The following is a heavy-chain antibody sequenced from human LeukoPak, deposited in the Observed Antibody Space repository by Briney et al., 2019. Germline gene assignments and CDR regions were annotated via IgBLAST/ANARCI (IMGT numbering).Heavy chain of an antibody. CDR2: IYYSGST. CDR3: ARRAGDRVDY. J-gene: IGHJ4*02. V-gene: IGHV4-39*01. CDR1: GGSISSSSYY. Sequence: SETLSLTCTVSGGSISSSSYYWGWIRQPPGKGLEWIGSIYYSGSTYYNPSLKSRVTISVDTSKNQFSLKLSSVTAADTAVYYCARRAGDRVDYWGQGTLVTVSS. D-gene: IGHD7-27*01.